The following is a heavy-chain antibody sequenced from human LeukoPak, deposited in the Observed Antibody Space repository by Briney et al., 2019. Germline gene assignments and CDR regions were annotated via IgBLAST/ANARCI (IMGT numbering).Heavy chain of an antibody. J-gene: IGHJ4*02. V-gene: IGHV3-64*01. CDR2: ISSNGGST. CDR1: GFTFSSYG. CDR3: ARDGIYCSGGSCYSKAALDY. D-gene: IGHD2-15*01. Sequence: PGGSLRLSCTASGFTFSSYGMCWVRQAPGKGLEYVSAISSNGGSTYYVNSVKGRFTISRDISKNTLYLQMDSLRAEDMAVYYCARDGIYCSGGSCYSKAALDYWGQGTLVTVSS.